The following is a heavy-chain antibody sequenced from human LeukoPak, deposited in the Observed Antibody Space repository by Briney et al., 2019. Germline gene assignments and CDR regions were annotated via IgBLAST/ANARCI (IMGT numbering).Heavy chain of an antibody. CDR3: ARNAPKTGDFLY. D-gene: IGHD7-27*01. V-gene: IGHV1-8*01. Sequence: ASVKVSCKASGYTFTTYDINWVRQATGQGLEWMGWMSPNSGNTGYAQKFQGRVTLTRDTSISTAYMELSSLTSEDTAVYYCARNAPKTGDFLYWGQGTLVSVSS. CDR2: MSPNSGNT. CDR1: GYTFTTYD. J-gene: IGHJ4*02.